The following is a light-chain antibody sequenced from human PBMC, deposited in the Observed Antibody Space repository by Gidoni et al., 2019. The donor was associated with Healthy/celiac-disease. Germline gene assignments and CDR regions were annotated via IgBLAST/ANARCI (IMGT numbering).Light chain of an antibody. CDR1: QSVSSY. CDR2: DAS. J-gene: IGKJ1*01. CDR3: QQRSNWTWT. V-gene: IGKV3-11*01. Sequence: EIVLTQSPATLSLSPGERATLSCRASQSVSSYLAWYQQKPGQAPRLLIYDASNRATGIPARFSGSGSGTDFTLTISSLEPEDFVVYYCQQRSNWTWTFXQXTKVEIK.